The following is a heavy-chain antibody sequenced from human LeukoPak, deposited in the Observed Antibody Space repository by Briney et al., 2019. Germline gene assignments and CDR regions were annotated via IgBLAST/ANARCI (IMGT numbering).Heavy chain of an antibody. J-gene: IGHJ4*02. CDR2: INHDGSST. CDR3: ASDWWYSIDN. D-gene: IGHD6-13*01. CDR1: GFTFSYYW. Sequence: GGSLRLSCAASGFTFSYYWMHWVRQAPGKGLVWVSRINHDGSSTTYADSVKGRFTISRDNAKNTLYLQMNSLRAEDTAVYYCASDWWYSIDNWGQGTLVTVSS. V-gene: IGHV3-74*01.